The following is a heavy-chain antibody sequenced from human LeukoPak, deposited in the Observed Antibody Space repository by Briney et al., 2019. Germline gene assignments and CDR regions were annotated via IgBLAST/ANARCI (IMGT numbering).Heavy chain of an antibody. CDR2: INSDGSST. CDR3: ARATLYYDILTGYYPFDY. J-gene: IGHJ4*02. CDR1: GFTFSSYW. D-gene: IGHD3-9*01. V-gene: IGHV3-74*01. Sequence: GGSLRLSCAASGFTFSSYWMHWVRQAPGKGLVWVSRINSDGSSTSYADSVKGRFTISRDNAKNTLYLQMNSLRAEDTAVYYCARATLYYDILTGYYPFDYWGQGTLVTVSS.